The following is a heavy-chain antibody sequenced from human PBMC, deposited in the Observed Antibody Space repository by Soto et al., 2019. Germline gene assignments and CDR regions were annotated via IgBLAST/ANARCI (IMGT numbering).Heavy chain of an antibody. V-gene: IGHV4-30-4*01. CDR1: GASIRSTDYY. CDR2: VYYTGST. J-gene: IGHJ5*02. Sequence: SETLSLTCTVSGASIRSTDYYWSWIRQAPGKGLEWIGYVYYTGSTYYNPSLMSRLTMSVDTSKNQFSLKLTSVTAAETAVYYCVRTARQGAVAPHWFDRWGQGTQVTVSS. D-gene: IGHD2-21*02. CDR3: VRTARQGAVAPHWFDR.